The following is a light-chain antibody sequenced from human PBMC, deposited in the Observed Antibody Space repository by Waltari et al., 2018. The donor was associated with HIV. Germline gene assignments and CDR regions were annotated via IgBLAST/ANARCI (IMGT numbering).Light chain of an antibody. CDR3: CSYVDSDTVL. Sequence: QSALTQPPSASGSPGQSVTISCTGTSSDVGGYKYVSWYQQHPGKTPKLIIYDVTTRASGVPDRFSGSKSGNTASLTVSGLQAEDEAHYYCCSYVDSDTVLFGGGTRLTVL. V-gene: IGLV2-8*01. J-gene: IGLJ2*01. CDR1: SSDVGGYKY. CDR2: DVT.